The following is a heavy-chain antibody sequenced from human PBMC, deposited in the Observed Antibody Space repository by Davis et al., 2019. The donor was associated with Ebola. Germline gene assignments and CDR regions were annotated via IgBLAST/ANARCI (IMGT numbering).Heavy chain of an antibody. V-gene: IGHV1-18*01. CDR1: GGTFSGYA. CDR3: ARAQIYMDV. CDR2: ISAYNGNT. Sequence: ASVKVSRKASGGTFSGYAISWVRQAPGQGLEWMGWISAYNGNTNYAQKLQGRVTMTTDTSTSTAYMELRSLRSDDTAVYYCARAQIYMDVWGKGTTVTVSS. J-gene: IGHJ6*03.